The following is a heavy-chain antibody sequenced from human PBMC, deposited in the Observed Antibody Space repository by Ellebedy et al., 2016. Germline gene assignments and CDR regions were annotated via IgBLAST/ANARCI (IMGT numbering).Heavy chain of an antibody. V-gene: IGHV5-51*01. Sequence: GESLKISCKGSGYSFTSYWIGWVRQMPGNGLEWMGIIYPGDSDTRYSPSFQGQVTISADKSINTAYLQWSSLKASDTAMYYCARRGQDSSGYYFGNFDYWGQGTLVTVSS. CDR2: IYPGDSDT. CDR1: GYSFTSYW. CDR3: ARRGQDSSGYYFGNFDY. D-gene: IGHD3-22*01. J-gene: IGHJ4*02.